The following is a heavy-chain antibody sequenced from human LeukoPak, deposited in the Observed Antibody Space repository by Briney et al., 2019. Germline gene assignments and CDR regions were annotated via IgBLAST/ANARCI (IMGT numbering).Heavy chain of an antibody. D-gene: IGHD6-19*01. CDR2: ISGSGGST. J-gene: IGHJ3*02. V-gene: IGHV3-23*01. CDR1: GFTFSSYA. Sequence: PGGSLRLSCAASGFTFSSYAMSWVRQAPGKGLEWVSAISGSGGSTYYADSVKGRFTISRDNSKNTLYLQMNSLRAEDTAVYYCAKDRKAVARSQPRKYDAFDIWGQGTMVTVSS. CDR3: AKDRKAVARSQPRKYDAFDI.